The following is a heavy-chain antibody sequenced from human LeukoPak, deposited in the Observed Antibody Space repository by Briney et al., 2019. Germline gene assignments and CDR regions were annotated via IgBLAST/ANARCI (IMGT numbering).Heavy chain of an antibody. CDR1: GFTFSSYA. D-gene: IGHD6-6*01. J-gene: IGHJ4*02. CDR3: AKLRDYSSSFDY. CDR2: ISGSGGST. V-gene: IGHV3-23*01. Sequence: GRSLRLSCAASGFTFSSYAMSWVRQAPGKGLEWVSAISGSGGSTYYADSVKGRFTISRDNSKNTLYLQMNSLRAEDTAVYYCAKLRDYSSSFDYWGQGTLVTVSS.